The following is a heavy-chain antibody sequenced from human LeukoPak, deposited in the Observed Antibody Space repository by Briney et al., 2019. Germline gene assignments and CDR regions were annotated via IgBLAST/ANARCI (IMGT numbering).Heavy chain of an antibody. CDR2: ISGSGGST. V-gene: IGHV3-23*01. J-gene: IGHJ2*01. D-gene: IGHD3-22*01. CDR1: GFTFSSYA. CDR3: AKDRSLDYYDSSGYYFGYFDL. Sequence: TGGSLRLSXAASGFTFSSYAMSWVRQAPGKGLEWVSAISGSGGSTYYADSVKGRFTISRDNSKNTLCLQMNSLRAEDTAVYYCAKDRSLDYYDSSGYYFGYFDLWGRGTLVTVSS.